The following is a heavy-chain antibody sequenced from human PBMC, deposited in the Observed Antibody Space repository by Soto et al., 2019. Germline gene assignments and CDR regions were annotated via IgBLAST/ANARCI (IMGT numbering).Heavy chain of an antibody. J-gene: IGHJ3*01. V-gene: IGHV3-11*01. CDR1: GFTFRDYY. CDR3: KRRDSGAFDV. CDR2: ISHSGKTI. Sequence: XVSLSLTCATSGFTFRDYYYSGIRQAPGKGLEWISYISHSGKTIYYADSVKGRFTISRDDAKNTLYLQMNSLRAEDTAMYYCKRRDSGAFDVWGHGTMVTVSS.